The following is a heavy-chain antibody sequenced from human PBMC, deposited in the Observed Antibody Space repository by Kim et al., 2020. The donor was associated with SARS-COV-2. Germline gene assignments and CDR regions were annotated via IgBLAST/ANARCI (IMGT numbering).Heavy chain of an antibody. CDR1: GGSFSGYY. J-gene: IGHJ4*01. Sequence: SETLSLTCAVYGGSFSGYYWSWIRQPPGKGLEWIGEINHSGSTNYNPSLKSRVTISVDTSKNQFSLKLSSVTAADTAVYYCARGGNYYDSSGYYYVIDY. CDR3: ARGGNYYDSSGYYYVIDY. V-gene: IGHV4-34*01. D-gene: IGHD3-22*01. CDR2: INHSGST.